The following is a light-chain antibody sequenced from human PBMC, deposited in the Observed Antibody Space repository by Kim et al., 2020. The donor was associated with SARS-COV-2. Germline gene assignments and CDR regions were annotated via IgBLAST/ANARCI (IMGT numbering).Light chain of an antibody. V-gene: IGLV3-1*01. CDR2: RDD. J-gene: IGLJ3*02. CDR1: KLGNKY. CDR3: QAEDTNTAWV. Sequence: VPPEQAATTTCAGDKLGNKYTCYHQQKPGHSPVLVIYRDDKRPSGIPGRFSASNSENTATLTSSGTQAMEAGYHYWQAEDTNTAWVFGGGTKVTVL.